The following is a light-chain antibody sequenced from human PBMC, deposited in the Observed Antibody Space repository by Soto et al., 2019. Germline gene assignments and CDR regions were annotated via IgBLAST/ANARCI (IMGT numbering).Light chain of an antibody. Sequence: ELLMTQSPATLSLSPGERATLSCRGSQSVSSNLAWYQQKPGQAPRLLIYGESTRATGIPARLSGSGSGTDLNLTISSLQPEDFATYYCQQSYSTPRTCGQGTKVDIK. V-gene: IGKV3-15*01. CDR2: GES. J-gene: IGKJ1*01. CDR1: QSVSSN. CDR3: QQSYSTPRT.